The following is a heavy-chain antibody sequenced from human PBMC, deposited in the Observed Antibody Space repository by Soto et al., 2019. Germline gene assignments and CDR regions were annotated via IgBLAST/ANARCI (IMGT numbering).Heavy chain of an antibody. D-gene: IGHD7-27*01. CDR2: ISSSSSVI. J-gene: IGHJ6*03. V-gene: IGHV3-48*01. Sequence: EVQLVESGGGLVQPGGSLRLSCATSGFILSDCAMNWVRQAPGKGLEWVSYISSSSSVIDYAESVKGRFTVSRDNARNSLYLQRNSLRAEDTAVYYCARDLSWGSNWYYYMDAWGKGTTVTVSS. CDR1: GFILSDCA. CDR3: ARDLSWGSNWYYYMDA.